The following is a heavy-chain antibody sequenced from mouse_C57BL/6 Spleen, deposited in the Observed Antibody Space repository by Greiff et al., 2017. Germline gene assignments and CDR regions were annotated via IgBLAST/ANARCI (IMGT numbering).Heavy chain of an antibody. CDR2: IDPSDSET. V-gene: IGHV1-52*01. CDR1: GYTFTSYW. CDR3: ARTNLYAMDY. D-gene: IGHD1-3*01. Sequence: QVQLQQSGAELVRPGSSVKLSCKASGYTFTSYWMHWVKQRPIQGLEWIGNIDPSDSETHYNQKFKDKATLTVDKSSSTAYMQLSSLTSEDSAVYYCARTNLYAMDYWGQGTSVTVSP. J-gene: IGHJ4*01.